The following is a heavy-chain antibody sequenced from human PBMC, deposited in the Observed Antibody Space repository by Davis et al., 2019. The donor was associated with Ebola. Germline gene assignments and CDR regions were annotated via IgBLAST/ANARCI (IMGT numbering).Heavy chain of an antibody. CDR1: GLIFRSYA. J-gene: IGHJ4*02. CDR2: ISGSGGST. Sequence: PGGSLRLSCAASGLIFRSYAMSWVRQAPGKGLEWVSAISGSGGSTYYADSVKGRFTISRDNSKNTLYLQMNSLRAEDTAVYYCAKDSRIAADGTCFDYWGQGTLVTVSS. V-gene: IGHV3-23*01. CDR3: AKDSRIAADGTCFDY. D-gene: IGHD6-13*01.